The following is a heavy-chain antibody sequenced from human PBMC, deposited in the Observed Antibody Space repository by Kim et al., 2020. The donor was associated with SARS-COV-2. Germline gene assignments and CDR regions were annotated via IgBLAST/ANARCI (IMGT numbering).Heavy chain of an antibody. CDR3: ARGTRQWLSRHYYYYMDV. CDR2: INHSRST. J-gene: IGHJ6*03. D-gene: IGHD6-19*01. V-gene: IGHV4-34*01. Sequence: EGMWEINHSRSTNDNPSLKSRVTISVATSKNQFSLKLSSVTAADTAVYYCARGTRQWLSRHYYYYMDVWGKGTTVTVSS.